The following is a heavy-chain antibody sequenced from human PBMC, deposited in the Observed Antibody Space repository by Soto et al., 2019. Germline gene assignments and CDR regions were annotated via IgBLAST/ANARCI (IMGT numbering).Heavy chain of an antibody. Sequence: PSETLSLTCAVYGGSFSGYYWSWIRQPPGKGLEWIGEINHSGSTNYNPSLKSRVTISVDTSKNQFSLKLSSVTAADTAVYYCVRGFGGSGWQPYYYYYGMDVWGQGTTVTVSS. V-gene: IGHV4-34*01. CDR2: INHSGST. D-gene: IGHD6-19*01. CDR3: VRGFGGSGWQPYYYYYGMDV. CDR1: GGSFSGYY. J-gene: IGHJ6*02.